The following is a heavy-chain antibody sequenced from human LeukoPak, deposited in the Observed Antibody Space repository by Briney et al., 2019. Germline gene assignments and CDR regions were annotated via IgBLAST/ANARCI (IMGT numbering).Heavy chain of an antibody. CDR2: VKSKTAGGTT. J-gene: IGHJ3*02. CDR1: GFTFNNAS. V-gene: IGHV3-15*01. CDR3: TTSVYDILTGYFPHDAFDI. Sequence: GGSLRLSCAASGFTFNNASMSWVRQAPGKGLEWVGRVKSKTAGGTTDYAAPVKGRFTISRDDSKNTLYLQMNSLKTEDTAVYYCTTSVYDILTGYFPHDAFDIWGQGTMVTVSS. D-gene: IGHD3-9*01.